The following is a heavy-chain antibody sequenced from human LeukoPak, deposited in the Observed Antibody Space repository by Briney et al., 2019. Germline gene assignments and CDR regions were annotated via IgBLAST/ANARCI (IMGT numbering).Heavy chain of an antibody. Sequence: PGGSLRLSCAASGFTFSSYEMSWVRQASGKGLEWVSYISSSGSNIYYPDSVKGRFTISRDNAKNSLYLQMNSLRAEDTAVYYCARINWFDPWGQGTLVTVSS. V-gene: IGHV3-48*03. CDR2: ISSSGSNI. CDR1: GFTFSSYE. CDR3: ARINWFDP. J-gene: IGHJ5*02.